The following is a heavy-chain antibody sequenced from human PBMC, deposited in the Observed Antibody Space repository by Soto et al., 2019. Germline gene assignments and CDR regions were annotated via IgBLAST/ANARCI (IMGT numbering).Heavy chain of an antibody. CDR2: IYYSGST. CDR1: GGSISSSSYY. V-gene: IGHV4-39*01. J-gene: IGHJ6*03. CDR3: ARHRDYGDYYYYMDV. Sequence: QLQLQESGPGLVKPSETLSLTCTVSGGSISSSSYYWGWIRQPPGKGLEWIGSIYYSGSTYYNPSLKSRVTISVDTSKNQFSRKLRSVTAADTAVYYCARHRDYGDYYYYMDVWGKGTTVTVSS. D-gene: IGHD4-17*01.